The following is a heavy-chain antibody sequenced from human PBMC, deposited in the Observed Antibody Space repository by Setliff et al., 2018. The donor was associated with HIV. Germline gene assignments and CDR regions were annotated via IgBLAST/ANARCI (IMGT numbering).Heavy chain of an antibody. D-gene: IGHD1-26*01. CDR1: GGTDGSYA. J-gene: IGHJ4*02. V-gene: IGHV1-8*02. Sequence: ASVKVSCKAPGGTDGSYAFSWVRQAPGQGLEWMGWIDPKSGNTGYAQEFQGRVTMTRNTSISTAYMELISLTSDDTAIYFCARGLRAYLGYWGQGTLVTVSS. CDR2: IDPKSGNT. CDR3: ARGLRAYLGY.